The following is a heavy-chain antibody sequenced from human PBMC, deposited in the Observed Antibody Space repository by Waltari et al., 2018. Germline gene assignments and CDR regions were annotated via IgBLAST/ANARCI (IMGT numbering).Heavy chain of an antibody. V-gene: IGHV2-5*01. D-gene: IGHD3-9*01. CDR2: IYGNDDK. Sequence: QLTLKESGPTLMKPTQTLTLTCAFSGFSLTTGSVDVGWIRQPPGKAPEWLALIYGNDDKKYSPALRSRLTITKDSSENQVVLTMTNVDPVDTATYYCAHRYFSNFDYWGQGTLVTVSS. J-gene: IGHJ4*02. CDR3: AHRYFSNFDY. CDR1: GFSLTTGSVD.